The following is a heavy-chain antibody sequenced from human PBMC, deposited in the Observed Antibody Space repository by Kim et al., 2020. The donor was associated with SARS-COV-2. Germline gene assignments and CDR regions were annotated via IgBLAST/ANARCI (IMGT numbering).Heavy chain of an antibody. CDR1: GFTFSSYS. CDR2: ISSSSSTI. CDR3: ARDPRVYDYIWGSYRYSSTYFYGIDV. D-gene: IGHD3-16*02. Sequence: GGSLRLSCAASGFTFSSYSMNWVRQAPGKGLEWVSYISSSSSTIYYADSVKGRFTISRDNAKNSLYLQMNSLRDEDTAVYYCARDPRVYDYIWGSYRYSSTYFYGIDVWGQGTTVTVSS. V-gene: IGHV3-48*02. J-gene: IGHJ6*02.